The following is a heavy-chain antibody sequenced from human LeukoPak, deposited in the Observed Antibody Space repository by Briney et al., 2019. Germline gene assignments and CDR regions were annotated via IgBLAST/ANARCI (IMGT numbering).Heavy chain of an antibody. Sequence: SGPALVKPTQTLTLTCTYSGFSLSTRGMRVSWIRQPPGKALEWLARIDWDDDKFYSTSLKTRLTISKDTSKNQVVLTMTNMDPVDTATYYCAHSEVPAGTFDYWGQGTLVTVSS. CDR3: AHSEVPAGTFDY. CDR1: GFSLSTRGMR. D-gene: IGHD2-2*01. J-gene: IGHJ4*02. V-gene: IGHV2-70*04. CDR2: IDWDDDK.